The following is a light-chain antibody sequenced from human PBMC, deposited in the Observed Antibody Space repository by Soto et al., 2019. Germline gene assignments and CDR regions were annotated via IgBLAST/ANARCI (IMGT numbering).Light chain of an antibody. Sequence: SALTQPRSVSGSPGQSVTISCTGTSCDVGVYNYVSWYQQYPGKAPKIMIYDVSKRPSGVPDRFSGSKSDNTASLTISGLQAEDEADYYCCSYAGSYTFVFGSGTKVTVL. J-gene: IGLJ1*01. CDR1: SCDVGVYNY. CDR2: DVS. V-gene: IGLV2-11*01. CDR3: CSYAGSYTFV.